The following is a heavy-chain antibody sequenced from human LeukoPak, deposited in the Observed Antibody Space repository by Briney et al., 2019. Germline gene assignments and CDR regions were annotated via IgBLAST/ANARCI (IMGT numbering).Heavy chain of an antibody. CDR3: ARQGVGVAFDY. Sequence: GESLKISCKGSGYSFTSYWIGWVRQMPGKGLEWMGIINPSDSDTRYSPSFQGQVIISVDKSIRSAYLQCISLKASDTAMYYCARQGVGVAFDYWGQGTLVTVSS. D-gene: IGHD3-3*01. CDR1: GYSFTSYW. J-gene: IGHJ4*02. CDR2: INPSDSDT. V-gene: IGHV5-51*01.